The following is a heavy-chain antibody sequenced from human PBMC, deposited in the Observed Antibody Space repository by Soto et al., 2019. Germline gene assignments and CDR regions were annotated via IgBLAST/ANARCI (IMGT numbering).Heavy chain of an antibody. J-gene: IGHJ6*02. CDR1: GCSISSYY. CDR2: IYYSDSI. CDR3: ARDLWGYCGTDCYPLDV. D-gene: IGHD2-21*02. V-gene: IGHV4-59*01. Sequence: PSETLSLTCTVSGCSISSYYWSWIRQPPGKGLEWIGYIYYSDSINYNPSLKSRVIISDDTSKNQFFLRLSSVTAADTAVYYCARDLWGYCGTDCYPLDVWGQGTTVTVSS.